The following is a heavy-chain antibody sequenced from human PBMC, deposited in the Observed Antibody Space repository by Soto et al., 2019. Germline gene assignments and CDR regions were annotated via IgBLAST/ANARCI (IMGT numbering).Heavy chain of an antibody. Sequence: QVQLVQSGAEVKKPGSSVKVSCKASGGTFSSYAISWVRQAPGQGLEWMGGIIPIFGTANYAQKFQGRVTITADESTSTAYMELSSLISEDTAVYYCARAVFSSSWYYFDYWGQGTLVTVSS. J-gene: IGHJ4*02. D-gene: IGHD6-13*01. CDR3: ARAVFSSSWYYFDY. CDR2: IIPIFGTA. V-gene: IGHV1-69*01. CDR1: GGTFSSYA.